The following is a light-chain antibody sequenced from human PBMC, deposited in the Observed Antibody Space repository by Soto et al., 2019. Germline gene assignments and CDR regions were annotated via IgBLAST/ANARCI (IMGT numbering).Light chain of an antibody. CDR2: LSS. CDR3: MQGLQTPWT. CDR1: QSLLHSNGDTY. V-gene: IGKV2-28*01. J-gene: IGKJ1*01. Sequence: DLVMTQSPLSLPVAPGEPASISCRSSQSLLHSNGDTYLTWFLQKPGQSPQLLFFLSSNRASGVPDRFRGSGSGTDFTLQISSVEAEDVGLYYCMQGLQTPWTFGQGTKVEIK.